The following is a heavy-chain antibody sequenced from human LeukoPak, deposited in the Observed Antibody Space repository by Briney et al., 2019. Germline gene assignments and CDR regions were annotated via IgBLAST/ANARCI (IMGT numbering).Heavy chain of an antibody. CDR3: ATVMVRGAIDAFDI. CDR1: GDSISSYY. D-gene: IGHD3-10*01. Sequence: SETLSLTCTVSGDSISSYYWSWIRQPPGKGLEWIGYVYYSGSTYYNPSLKSRVTISVDTSKNQFSLKLSSVTAADTAVYYCATVMVRGAIDAFDIWGQGTMVTVSS. J-gene: IGHJ3*02. CDR2: VYYSGST. V-gene: IGHV4-59*08.